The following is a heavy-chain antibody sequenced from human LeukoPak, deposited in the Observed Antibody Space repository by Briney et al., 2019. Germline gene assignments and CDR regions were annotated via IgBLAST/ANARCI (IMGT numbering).Heavy chain of an antibody. CDR2: MNPNSGNT. D-gene: IGHD3-22*01. J-gene: IGHJ4*02. CDR1: GYTFTSYD. V-gene: IGHV1-8*02. Sequence: ASVKVSCKASGYTFTSYDINWVRQATGQGLEWMGWMNPNSGNTGYAQKFQGRVTMTRNTSISTAYMELSSLRSGDTAVYYCAREGGGHYYDSSGYSPPFDYWGQGTLVTVSS. CDR3: AREGGGHYYDSSGYSPPFDY.